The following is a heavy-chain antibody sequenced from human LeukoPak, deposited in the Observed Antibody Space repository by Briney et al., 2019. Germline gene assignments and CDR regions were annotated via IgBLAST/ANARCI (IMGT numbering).Heavy chain of an antibody. CDR3: AKGVHSAIVVARGLEGADY. J-gene: IGHJ4*02. V-gene: IGHV3-23*01. D-gene: IGHD3-22*01. CDR1: GFTFSSQA. Sequence: GGSLRLSCVVSGFTFSSQAMSWVRQAPGKGLEWIAGISESGDVTFHVDSVKGRFTISRDNSKNTLYLQMNSLSAEDTAVYYCAKGVHSAIVVARGLEGADYWGQGTLVTVSS. CDR2: ISESGDVT.